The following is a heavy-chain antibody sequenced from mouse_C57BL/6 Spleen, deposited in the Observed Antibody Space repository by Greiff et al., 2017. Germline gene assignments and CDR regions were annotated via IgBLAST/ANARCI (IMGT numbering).Heavy chain of an antibody. V-gene: IGHV1-69*01. CDR2: IDPSDSYT. CDR1: GYTFTSYW. CDR3: ARSLYYGRSPAYWYFDV. Sequence: QVQLQQPGAELVMPGASVKLSCKASGYTFTSYWMHWVKQRPGQGLEWIGEIDPSDSYTTYNQKFKGKSTLTVDKSSSTAYMQLSSLTSEDSAVYYCARSLYYGRSPAYWYFDVWGTGTTVTVSS. D-gene: IGHD1-1*01. J-gene: IGHJ1*03.